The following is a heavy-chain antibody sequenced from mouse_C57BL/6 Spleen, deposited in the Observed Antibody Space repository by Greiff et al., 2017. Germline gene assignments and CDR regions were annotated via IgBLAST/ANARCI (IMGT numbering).Heavy chain of an antibody. CDR1: GYTFTSYG. J-gene: IGHJ3*01. CDR2: IYPRSGNT. D-gene: IGHD3-2*02. V-gene: IGHV1-81*01. CDR3: ATDPDGSGPFAY. Sequence: VKLQESGAELARPGASVKLSCKASGYTFTSYGISWVKQRTGQGLEWIGEIYPRSGNTYYNEKFKGKATLTADKSSSTAYMELRSLTSEDSAVYFCATDPDGSGPFAYWGQGTLVTVSA.